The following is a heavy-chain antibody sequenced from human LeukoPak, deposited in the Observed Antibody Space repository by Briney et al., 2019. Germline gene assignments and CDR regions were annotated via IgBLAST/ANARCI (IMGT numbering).Heavy chain of an antibody. D-gene: IGHD4-23*01. CDR1: GFTFSSYA. Sequence: PGGSLRLSCAASGFTFSSYAMHWVRQAPGKGLEWVAVISYDGSNKYYADSVKGRFTICRDNSKNTLYLQMNSLRAEDTAVYYCARGKGVYYFDYWGQGTLVTVSS. CDR3: ARGKGVYYFDY. J-gene: IGHJ4*02. V-gene: IGHV3-30-3*01. CDR2: ISYDGSNK.